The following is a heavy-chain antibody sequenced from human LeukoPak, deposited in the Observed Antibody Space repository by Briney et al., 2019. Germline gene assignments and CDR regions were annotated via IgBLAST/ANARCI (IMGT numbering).Heavy chain of an antibody. D-gene: IGHD6-19*01. CDR2: VHLDGRT. CDR3: ARGSGWYNY. V-gene: IGHV4-4*02. CDR1: GGSFTSTNW. J-gene: IGHJ4*02. Sequence: KPSETLSLTCGVSGGSFTSTNWWTWVRQPPGKGLEWIGEVHLDGRTNYNPSLKSRLTLSVDLSENHVSLKLTSVTAADTAVYYCARGSGWYNYWGQGTLVTVSS.